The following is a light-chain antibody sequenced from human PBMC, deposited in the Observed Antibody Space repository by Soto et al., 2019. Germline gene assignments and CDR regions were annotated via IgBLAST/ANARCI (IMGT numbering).Light chain of an antibody. CDR3: SSHAAGSTLI. V-gene: IGLV2-14*03. J-gene: IGLJ2*01. CDR1: SSDVGGYSE. CDR2: DVT. Sequence: QSALTQPASVSGSPGQSTTISCTGTSSDVGGYSEVSWYQQRPGKAPKLMIYDVTNRPSGVSNRFSGSKSGNTASLTISGLQAEDEAYYYCSSHAAGSTLIFGGGTKVTVL.